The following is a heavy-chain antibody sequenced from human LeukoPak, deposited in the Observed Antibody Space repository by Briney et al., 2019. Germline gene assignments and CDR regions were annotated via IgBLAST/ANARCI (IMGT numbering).Heavy chain of an antibody. J-gene: IGHJ4*02. Sequence: PSETLSLTCTVSGGSISGGGYYWRWIRQHPGKGLEWIGYIYYSGSTYYNPSLKSRVTISVDTSKNQFSLKLSSVTAADTAVYYCARLGGLLITMVRGATDWGQGTLVTVSS. CDR2: IYYSGST. D-gene: IGHD3-10*01. V-gene: IGHV4-31*03. CDR1: GGSISGGGYY. CDR3: ARLGGLLITMVRGATD.